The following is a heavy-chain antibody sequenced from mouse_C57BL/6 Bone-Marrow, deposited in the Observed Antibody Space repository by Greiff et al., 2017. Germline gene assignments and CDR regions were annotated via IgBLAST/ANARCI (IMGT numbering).Heavy chain of an antibody. CDR1: GYTFPDYY. CDR2: IGPGSGST. CDR3: AISVVATRYFDY. V-gene: IGHV1-77*01. D-gene: IGHD1-1*01. Sequence: VQLKESGAELVKPGASVKISCKASGYTFPDYYINWVKQMPGQGLEWIGKIGPGSGSTYYTEKFKGKATLNAEKSSSTAYMQLSSLTAEDTAVYVRAISVVATRYFDYWGQGTTLTVSS. J-gene: IGHJ2*01.